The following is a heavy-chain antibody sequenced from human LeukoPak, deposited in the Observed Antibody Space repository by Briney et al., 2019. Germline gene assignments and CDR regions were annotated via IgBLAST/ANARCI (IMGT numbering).Heavy chain of an antibody. Sequence: ASVKVSCKASGYTFTSYGISWVRQAPGQGLEWMGWISAYNGNTNYAQKLQGRVTMTTDTSTSTAYMELRSLRSDDTAVYYCARVDSSGYPPHYYYYYYMDVWGKGTTVTVSS. CDR1: GYTFTSYG. CDR3: ARVDSSGYPPHYYYYYYMDV. D-gene: IGHD3-22*01. CDR2: ISAYNGNT. J-gene: IGHJ6*03. V-gene: IGHV1-18*01.